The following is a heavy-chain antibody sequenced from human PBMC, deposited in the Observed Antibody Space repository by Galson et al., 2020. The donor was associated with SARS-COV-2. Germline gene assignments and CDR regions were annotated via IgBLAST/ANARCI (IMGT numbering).Heavy chain of an antibody. Sequence: GESLKISCAASGFTFSSYSMNWVRQAPGKGLEWVSYISSSSSTIYYADSVKGRFTISRDNAKNSLYLQMNSLRAEDTAVYYCARAGQAHSGRYPWFDPWGQGTLVTVSS. V-gene: IGHV3-48*01. CDR3: ARAGQAHSGRYPWFDP. CDR1: GFTFSSYS. D-gene: IGHD1-26*01. J-gene: IGHJ5*02. CDR2: ISSSSSTI.